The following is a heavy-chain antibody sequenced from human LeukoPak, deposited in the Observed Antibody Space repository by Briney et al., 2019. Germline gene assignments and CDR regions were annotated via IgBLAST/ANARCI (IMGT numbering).Heavy chain of an antibody. CDR2: VSYDGGNK. CDR3: ARDLTVGTTISYYFDS. CDR1: GFTFSSYA. J-gene: IGHJ4*02. D-gene: IGHD2/OR15-2a*01. Sequence: GRSLRLSCAASGFTFSSYAMHWVRQAPGKGLEWVAVVSYDGGNKFNADSVKGRFTISRDNSKNTLYLQMNSLRAEDTAVYYCARDLTVGTTISYYFDSWGQGTLVTVSS. V-gene: IGHV3-30-3*01.